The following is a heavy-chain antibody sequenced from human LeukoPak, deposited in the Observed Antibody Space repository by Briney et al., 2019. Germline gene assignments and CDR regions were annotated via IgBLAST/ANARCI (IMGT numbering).Heavy chain of an antibody. CDR1: GGSLSSYY. D-gene: IGHD4-23*01. CDR2: IYYSGGT. J-gene: IGHJ4*02. V-gene: IGHV4-59*08. CDR3: ARHPLAAGRWQFDY. Sequence: PSETLSLTCTVSGGSLSSYYWSWIRQPPGKGLEWIGYIYYSGGTKYNPSLKNRVTISVDTSKNQISLKLSSVTAADKAVYYCARHPLAAGRWQFDYWGQGTLVTVSS.